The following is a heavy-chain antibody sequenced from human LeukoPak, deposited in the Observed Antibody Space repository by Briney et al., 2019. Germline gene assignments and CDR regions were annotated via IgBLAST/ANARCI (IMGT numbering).Heavy chain of an antibody. CDR2: IIPIFGTA. Sequence: ASVKVSCKASVGTFSCYASSWVRQAPGQGLEWMGVIIPIFGTANNAQKFQGRVTITADESTSTAYMELSSLRSEDTAVYYCARRVDGSIDYWGQGTLVTVSS. CDR3: ARRVDGSIDY. J-gene: IGHJ4*02. V-gene: IGHV1-69*13. D-gene: IGHD2-15*01. CDR1: VGTFSCYA.